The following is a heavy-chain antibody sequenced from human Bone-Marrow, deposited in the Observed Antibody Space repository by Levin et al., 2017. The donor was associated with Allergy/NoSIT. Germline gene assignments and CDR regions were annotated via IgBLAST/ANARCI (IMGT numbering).Heavy chain of an antibody. J-gene: IGHJ4*02. Sequence: LPGGSLRLSCAASGFTFSSYDMNWVRQAPGKGLEWVSYISNSGSVIKYADSVKGRFTISRNNAKDSVLLQMNSLRADDTAVYYCARGSYSIPYWGQGTLVTVSS. CDR3: ARGSYSIPY. V-gene: IGHV3-48*03. D-gene: IGHD1-26*01. CDR2: ISNSGSVI. CDR1: GFTFSSYD.